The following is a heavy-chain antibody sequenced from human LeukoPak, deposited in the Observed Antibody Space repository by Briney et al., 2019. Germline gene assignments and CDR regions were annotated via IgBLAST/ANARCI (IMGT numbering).Heavy chain of an antibody. V-gene: IGHV1-8*01. CDR2: MNPNSGNT. Sequence: GASVKVSCKASGYTFTSYDINWVRQATGQGLEWMGWMNPNSGNTGYAQEFQGRVTMTRNTSISTAYMELSSLRSEDTAVYYCARSFGVYDFWSGYPNYYYYYMDVWGKGTTVTVSS. D-gene: IGHD3-3*01. CDR1: GYTFTSYD. CDR3: ARSFGVYDFWSGYPNYYYYYMDV. J-gene: IGHJ6*03.